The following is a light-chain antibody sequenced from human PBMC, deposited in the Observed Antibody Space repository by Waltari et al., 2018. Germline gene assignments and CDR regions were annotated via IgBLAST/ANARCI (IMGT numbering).Light chain of an antibody. J-gene: IGKJ2*01. CDR3: QHTFETPYS. CDR2: ATS. Sequence: DIQMTQSPSSLSASIGDRVTITCRASENIGSYLNWYQQRTGEAPKLLIYATSTLQTEVPSRFSGSGSRTDFTLTISSLQPEDFATYYCQHTFETPYSFGQETKLESK. V-gene: IGKV1-39*01. CDR1: ENIGSY.